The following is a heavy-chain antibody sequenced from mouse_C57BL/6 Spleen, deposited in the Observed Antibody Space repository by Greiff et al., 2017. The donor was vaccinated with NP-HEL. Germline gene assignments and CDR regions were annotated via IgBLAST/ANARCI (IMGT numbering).Heavy chain of an antibody. Sequence: QVQLQQSGAELAKPGASVSLSCKASGYTFTSYWMHWVKQRPGQGLEWIGYINPSSGYTKYNQKFKDKATLTADKSSSTAYMQLSILTYEDSAVYYCANPDGYYEAWFAYWGQGTLVTVSA. V-gene: IGHV1-7*01. CDR1: GYTFTSYW. J-gene: IGHJ3*01. CDR2: INPSSGYT. CDR3: ANPDGYYEAWFAY. D-gene: IGHD2-3*01.